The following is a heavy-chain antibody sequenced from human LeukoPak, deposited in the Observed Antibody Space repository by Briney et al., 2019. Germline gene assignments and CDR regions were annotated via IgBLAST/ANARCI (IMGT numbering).Heavy chain of an antibody. J-gene: IGHJ4*02. D-gene: IGHD3-3*01. CDR3: ARGSGYSSH. CDR1: GFTFSTYA. V-gene: IGHV3-23*01. CDR2: ISGSGGRT. Sequence: GGSLRLSCATSGFTFSTYAMNWVRQAPGKGLEWVSAISGSGGRTYYADSLKGRFTISRDNSKNTLYLQMNSLRAEDTAVYYCARGSGYSSHWGQGTLVTVSS.